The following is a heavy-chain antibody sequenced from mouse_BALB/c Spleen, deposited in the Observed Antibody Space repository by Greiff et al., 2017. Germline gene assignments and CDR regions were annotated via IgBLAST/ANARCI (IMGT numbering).Heavy chain of an antibody. V-gene: IGHV1-55*01. CDR2: IYPGSGST. CDR1: GYNFTSYW. Sequence: QVQLQQPGAELVKPGTSVKLSCKASGYNFTSYWINWVKLRPGQGLEWIGDIYPGSGSTNYNEKFKSKATLTVDTSSSTAYMQLSSLASEDSALYYCARGDYDRAMDYWGQGTSVTVSS. J-gene: IGHJ4*01. D-gene: IGHD2-4*01. CDR3: ARGDYDRAMDY.